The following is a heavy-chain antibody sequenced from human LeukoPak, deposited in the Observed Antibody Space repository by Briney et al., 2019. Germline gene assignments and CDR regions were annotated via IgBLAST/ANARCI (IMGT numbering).Heavy chain of an antibody. CDR1: GGTFSSYA. D-gene: IGHD3-22*01. Sequence: GASVKVSCKASGGTFSSYAISWVRQAPGQGLEWMGRIIPILGIANYAQKFQGRVTITADKSTSTAYMELSRLRTEDTAVYYCARDTHYYDSSGYYPWGDYWGQGTLVTVSS. CDR2: IIPILGIA. J-gene: IGHJ4*02. CDR3: ARDTHYYDSSGYYPWGDY. V-gene: IGHV1-69*04.